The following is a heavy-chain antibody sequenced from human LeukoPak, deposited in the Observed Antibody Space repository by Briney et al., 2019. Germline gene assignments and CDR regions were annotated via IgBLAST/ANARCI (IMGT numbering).Heavy chain of an antibody. Sequence: GGSVKVSCKASGGTFSSYAISWVRQAPGHGLEWMGGIIPIFGTANYAQKLQGRVTITTDESTSTAYMELSSLRSEDTAVYYCAASYCSGGSCYVAFDIWGQGTMVTVSS. CDR3: AASYCSGGSCYVAFDI. CDR2: IIPIFGTA. V-gene: IGHV1-69*05. CDR1: GGTFSSYA. D-gene: IGHD2-15*01. J-gene: IGHJ3*02.